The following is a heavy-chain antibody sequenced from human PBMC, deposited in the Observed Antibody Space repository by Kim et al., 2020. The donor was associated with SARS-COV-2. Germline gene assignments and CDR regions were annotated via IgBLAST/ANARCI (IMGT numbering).Heavy chain of an antibody. Sequence: SETLSLTCTVSGGSISSYYWSWIRQPPGKGLEWIGYIYYSGSTNYNPSLKSRVTISVDTSKNQFSLKLSSVTAADTAVYYCARSGRTKTMVRHRGGPMDVWGQGTTVTVSS. CDR1: GGSISSYY. D-gene: IGHD3-10*01. CDR2: IYYSGST. J-gene: IGHJ6*02. CDR3: ARSGRTKTMVRHRGGPMDV. V-gene: IGHV4-59*13.